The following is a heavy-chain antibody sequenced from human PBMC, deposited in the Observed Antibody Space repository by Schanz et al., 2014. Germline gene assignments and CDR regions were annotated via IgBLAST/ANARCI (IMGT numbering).Heavy chain of an antibody. J-gene: IGHJ4*02. CDR3: AGAFDSSGYYFDY. Sequence: QVQLVQSGDEVKKPGASVKVSCKASGGTFSSFGINWVRQAPGQGLEWMGWISAYNGHTDYAQKLQGRVTMTADTSTSTVYMELSSLRSEDTAVYYCAGAFDSSGYYFDYWGQGTLVTVSS. CDR2: ISAYNGHT. D-gene: IGHD3-22*01. V-gene: IGHV1-18*01. CDR1: GGTFSSFG.